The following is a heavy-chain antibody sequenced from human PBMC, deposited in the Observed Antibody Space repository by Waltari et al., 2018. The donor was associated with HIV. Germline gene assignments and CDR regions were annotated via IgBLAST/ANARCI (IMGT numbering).Heavy chain of an antibody. CDR1: GFTFRSYW. V-gene: IGHV3-74*01. Sequence: EVQLVESGGGLVQPGGSLRLSCVASGFTFRSYWMHWFSQAPGKGLVWVSRINTDGSSTDYADSVKGRFTISRDNAKNTLYLQMNTLRAEDMAVYYCVRGSNNWIGVDYWGQGTLVTVSS. CDR2: INTDGSST. CDR3: VRGSNNWIGVDY. J-gene: IGHJ4*02. D-gene: IGHD1-1*01.